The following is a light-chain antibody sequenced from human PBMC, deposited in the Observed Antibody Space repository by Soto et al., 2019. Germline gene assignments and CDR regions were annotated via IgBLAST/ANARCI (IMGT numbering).Light chain of an antibody. J-gene: IGLJ1*01. CDR2: EAT. Sequence: SALARPASMTGSHGQSITISSTGTSSDIGRYNFVSWYQHHPGKAPKLIIYEATKRLSGVSYRFSGPKSGHTASLTIPGLQVEDEADYYCTSYTSSSPYVFGTGTKVTVL. CDR3: TSYTSSSPYV. V-gene: IGLV2-14*01. CDR1: SSDIGRYNF.